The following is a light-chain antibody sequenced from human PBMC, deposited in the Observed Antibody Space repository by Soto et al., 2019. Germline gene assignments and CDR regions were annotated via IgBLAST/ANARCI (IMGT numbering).Light chain of an antibody. Sequence: EIVLTQSPATLSLSPGERATLSCRASQSGSSYLAWYQQKPGQAPRLLIYDVSTRATGVPARFSGTGSETDFTLTISGLQSEDSAVYFCQQYNNWPFSFGQGTRLEIK. CDR2: DVS. CDR3: QQYNNWPFS. V-gene: IGKV3-15*01. J-gene: IGKJ5*01. CDR1: QSGSSY.